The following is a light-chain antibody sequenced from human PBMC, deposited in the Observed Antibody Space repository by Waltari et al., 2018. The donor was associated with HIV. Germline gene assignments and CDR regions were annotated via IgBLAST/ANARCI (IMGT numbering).Light chain of an antibody. CDR3: QGWDSSSDHYV. Sequence: SYVLTQSPSVSVAPGQTARIICGGNNIGSKRVHWYQQRPGQAPVLVVYDDSDRPSGIPGRFSGSNSGNTTTTTISRVEAEDEADYYCQGWDSSSDHYVFGTGTKVTVL. J-gene: IGLJ1*01. CDR1: NIGSKR. V-gene: IGLV3-21*02. CDR2: DDS.